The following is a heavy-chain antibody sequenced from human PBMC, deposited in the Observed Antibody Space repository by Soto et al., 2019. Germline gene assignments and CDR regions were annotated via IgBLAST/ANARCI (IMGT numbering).Heavy chain of an antibody. CDR1: GFTFSGSW. D-gene: IGHD3-10*01. Sequence: EVQLVESGGGLVQPGGSLRLSCAASGFTFSGSWMHWVRQAPGKGLVWVSRINGDGSGTSYADFVKGRFTISRDDAKNTLFLKMNGLRAEDTAVYYWARGIFGSGTANDYWGQGTLVTVSS. V-gene: IGHV3-74*01. CDR3: ARGIFGSGTANDY. CDR2: INGDGSGT. J-gene: IGHJ4*02.